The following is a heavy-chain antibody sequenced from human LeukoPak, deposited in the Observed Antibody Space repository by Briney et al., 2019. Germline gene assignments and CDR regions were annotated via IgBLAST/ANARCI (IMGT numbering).Heavy chain of an antibody. Sequence: SVKVSCKASGGTFSSYAISWVRQAPGQGLEWMGGIIPMFGTSNYAQKFQGRVTITADESRSTAYMELSSLRSEDTAVYHCATATQYYYNSSGYYPHSYYFDYWGQGTLVTVSS. J-gene: IGHJ4*02. CDR1: GGTFSSYA. V-gene: IGHV1-69*13. D-gene: IGHD3-22*01. CDR2: IIPMFGTS. CDR3: ATATQYYYNSSGYYPHSYYFDY.